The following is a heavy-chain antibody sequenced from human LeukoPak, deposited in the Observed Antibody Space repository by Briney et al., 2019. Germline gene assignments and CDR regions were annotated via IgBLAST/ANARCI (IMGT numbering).Heavy chain of an antibody. CDR1: GFTFEEYG. CDR2: ISGGGETT. Sequence: PGGSLRLSCAASGFTFEEYGMSWVRQAPGKGLEWVSSISGGGETTYYADSAKGRFTISRDNSQNTLYLQMNSLRAEDTAVYYCARDYADYVGYFFFDYWSQGTLVTVSS. J-gene: IGHJ4*02. D-gene: IGHD4-17*01. V-gene: IGHV3-23*01. CDR3: ARDYADYVGYFFFDY.